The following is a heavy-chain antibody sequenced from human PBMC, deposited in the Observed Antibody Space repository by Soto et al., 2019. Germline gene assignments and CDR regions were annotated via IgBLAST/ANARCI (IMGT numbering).Heavy chain of an antibody. CDR1: GGSISSMTYS. J-gene: IGHJ6*03. CDR3: ARLGYCSGGICPYYYFYMDV. CDR2: IYYDGTT. Sequence: QLQVQESGPGLVKPSETLSLTCSVSGGSISSMTYSWGWIRQPPGKGLEWIGTIYYDGTTYFNPSLKSRVTISVDAANNQCSLKLNSVTAADTAVYYCARLGYCSGGICPYYYFYMDVWGTGTTVTVSS. D-gene: IGHD2-15*01. V-gene: IGHV4-39*01.